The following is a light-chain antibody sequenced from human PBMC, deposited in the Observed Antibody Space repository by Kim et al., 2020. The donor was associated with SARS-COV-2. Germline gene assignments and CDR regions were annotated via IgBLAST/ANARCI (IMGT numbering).Light chain of an antibody. CDR3: QQSYNTPLT. Sequence: DIQMTQSPSSLSASVGDRVTITCRASQSISSSLNWYPQKPGKAPNLLIYAASSLQSGVPSRFSGSGSGTDFTLTISSLQPEDFATYYFQQSYNTPLTIGGGTKVDIK. J-gene: IGKJ4*01. V-gene: IGKV1-39*01. CDR2: AAS. CDR1: QSISSS.